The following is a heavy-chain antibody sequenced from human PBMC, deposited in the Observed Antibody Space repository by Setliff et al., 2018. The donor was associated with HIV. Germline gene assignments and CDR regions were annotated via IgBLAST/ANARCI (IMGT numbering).Heavy chain of an antibody. J-gene: IGHJ6*02. CDR3: AKDWKVWFGELSQDYYYGMDV. CDR1: GLTFSSHG. Sequence: LRLSCAASGLTFSSHGMHWVRQAPGKGLEWVAFIRYDGSNKYYADSVKGRFTISRDNSKNTLYLQMNSLRAEDTAVYYCAKDWKVWFGELSQDYYYGMDVWGQGTTVTVSS. D-gene: IGHD3-10*01. V-gene: IGHV3-30*02. CDR2: IRYDGSNK.